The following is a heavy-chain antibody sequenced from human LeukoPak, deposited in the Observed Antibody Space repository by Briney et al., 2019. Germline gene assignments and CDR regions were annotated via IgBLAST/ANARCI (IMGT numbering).Heavy chain of an antibody. Sequence: GGSLRLSCAASGFTFSSYGMHWVRQAPGKGLEWVAVISYDGSSKYYADSVKGRFTISRDNSKNTLYLQMNSLRAEDTAVYYCAKGDCGGDCLFVYWGQGTLVTVSS. V-gene: IGHV3-30*18. CDR2: ISYDGSSK. J-gene: IGHJ4*02. CDR1: GFTFSSYG. D-gene: IGHD2-21*02. CDR3: AKGDCGGDCLFVY.